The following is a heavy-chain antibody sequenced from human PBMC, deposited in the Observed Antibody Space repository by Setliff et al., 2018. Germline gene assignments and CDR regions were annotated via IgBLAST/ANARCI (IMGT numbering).Heavy chain of an antibody. J-gene: IGHJ5*02. V-gene: IGHV3-21*01. CDR1: GFGFSSYT. Sequence: GGSLRLSCEGSGFGFSSYTMNWVRQTPGGGLEWVSSISIRSDYINYADSVKGRFVISRDNANNSLFPQMNGLRAEDTGVYYCVRGTQYLPVGDLWGQGTLVTVSS. CDR2: ISIRSDYI. CDR3: VRGTQYLPVGDL. D-gene: IGHD1-7*01.